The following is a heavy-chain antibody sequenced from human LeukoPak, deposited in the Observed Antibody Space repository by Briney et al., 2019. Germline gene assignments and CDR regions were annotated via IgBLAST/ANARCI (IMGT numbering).Heavy chain of an antibody. V-gene: IGHV3-7*01. CDR1: GFTFSSYW. J-gene: IGHJ4*02. CDR2: IKQDGSEK. D-gene: IGHD3-10*01. CDR3: ARGSLDVLLWFGELGYYFDY. Sequence: PGGSLRLSCAASGFTFSSYWMGWVRQAPRKGLEWVANIKQDGSEKYYVDSVKGRFTISRDNAKNSLYLQMNSLRAEDTAVYYCARGSLDVLLWFGELGYYFDYWGQGTLVTVSS.